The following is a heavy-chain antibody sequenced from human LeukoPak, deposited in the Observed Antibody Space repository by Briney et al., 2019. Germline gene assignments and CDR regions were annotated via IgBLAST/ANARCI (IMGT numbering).Heavy chain of an antibody. D-gene: IGHD1-26*01. CDR2: IHGSGSS. J-gene: IGHJ4*02. CDR1: GDSISAFY. Sequence: PSETLSLTCSVSGDSISAFYWIWIRQPAGKELEWIARIHGSGSSNYNPSLKSRVTMSVDMSKNQFSLKLTSMIAADTAIYYCARDRSGSFYDYWGQGTLVTVSS. CDR3: ARDRSGSFYDY. V-gene: IGHV4-4*07.